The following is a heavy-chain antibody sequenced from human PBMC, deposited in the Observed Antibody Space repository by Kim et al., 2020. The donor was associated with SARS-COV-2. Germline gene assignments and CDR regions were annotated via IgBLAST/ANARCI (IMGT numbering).Heavy chain of an antibody. CDR2: ITHDGNNT. CDR1: GFTFSTYW. V-gene: IGHV3-74*01. Sequence: GGSLRLSCTASGFTFSTYWMYWVSQAPGKGLVWVSHITHDGNNTGYADSVKGRFTISRDNAKNTLYLQMNSLRAEDTAVYYCATSPAVADDWGQGTLVTVSS. D-gene: IGHD6-19*01. J-gene: IGHJ4*02. CDR3: ATSPAVADD.